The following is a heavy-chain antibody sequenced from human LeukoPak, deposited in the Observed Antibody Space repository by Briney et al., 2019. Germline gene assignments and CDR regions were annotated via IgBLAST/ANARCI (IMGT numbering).Heavy chain of an antibody. CDR1: GDSISSGDYY. D-gene: IGHD4-17*01. J-gene: IGHJ4*02. CDR3: ARPYGDYVH. Sequence: SETLSLTCTVSGDSISSGDYYWSWIRQPPGKGLEWIGEINHSGSTNYNPSLKSRVTISVDTSKNQFSLKLSSVTAADTAVYYCARPYGDYVHWGQGTPVTVSS. V-gene: IGHV4-39*07. CDR2: INHSGST.